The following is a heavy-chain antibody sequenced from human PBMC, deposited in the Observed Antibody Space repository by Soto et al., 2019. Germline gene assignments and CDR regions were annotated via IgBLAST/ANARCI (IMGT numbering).Heavy chain of an antibody. V-gene: IGHV1-18*01. CDR1: GYTFTSYG. CDR3: ARGWGGYDLEFFFDY. CDR2: ISAYNGNT. J-gene: IGHJ4*02. Sequence: ASVKVSCKASGYTFTSYGISWVRQAPGQGLEWMGWISAYNGNTNYAQKLQGRVTMTTDTSTSTAYMELRSLRSDDTAVYYCARGWGGYDLEFFFDYWGQGTLVTVSS. D-gene: IGHD5-12*01.